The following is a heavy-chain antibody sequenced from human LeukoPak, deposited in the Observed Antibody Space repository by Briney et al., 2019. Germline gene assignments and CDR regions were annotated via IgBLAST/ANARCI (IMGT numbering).Heavy chain of an antibody. CDR3: AGDRRIAAAGLFDY. CDR2: ISYDGSNK. D-gene: IGHD6-13*01. J-gene: IGHJ4*02. CDR1: GFTFSSYA. V-gene: IGHV3-30*01. Sequence: GGSLRLSCAASGFTFSSYAMHWVRQAPGKGLEWVAVISYDGSNKYYADSVKGRFTISRDNSKNTLYLQMNSLRAEDTAVYYCAGDRRIAAAGLFDYWGQGTLVTVSS.